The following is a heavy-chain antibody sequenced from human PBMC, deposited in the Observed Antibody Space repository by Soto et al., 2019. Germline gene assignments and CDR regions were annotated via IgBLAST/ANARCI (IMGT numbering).Heavy chain of an antibody. CDR3: ARGLPGYYGKDV. CDR1: GFTFSNYW. J-gene: IGHJ6*01. Sequence: EVQLVESGGGLVQPGGSLRLSCAASGFTFSNYWIHWVHQAPGKGLLWVSRIKGDGSRIDYADSVKGRFIISRDNAKNTVYVQMNSLGDEDAAVYYCARGLPGYYGKDVWGQGPTVTVSS. V-gene: IGHV3-74*01. D-gene: IGHD4-17*01. CDR2: IKGDGSRI.